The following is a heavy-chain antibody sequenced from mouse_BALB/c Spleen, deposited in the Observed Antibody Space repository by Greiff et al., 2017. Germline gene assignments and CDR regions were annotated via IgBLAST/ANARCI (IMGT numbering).Heavy chain of an antibody. CDR3: ARLDLFAY. CDR1: GYAFSSYW. J-gene: IGHJ3*01. V-gene: IGHV1-80*01. CDR2: IYPGDGDT. Sequence: QVQLKESGAELVRPGSSVKISCKASGYAFSSYWMNWVKQRPGQGLEWIGQIYPGDGDTNYNGKFKGKATLTADKSSSTAYMQLSSLTSEDSAVYFCARLDLFAYWGQGTLVTVSA.